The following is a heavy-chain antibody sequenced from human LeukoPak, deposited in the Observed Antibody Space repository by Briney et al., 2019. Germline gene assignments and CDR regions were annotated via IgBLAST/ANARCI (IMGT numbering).Heavy chain of an antibody. V-gene: IGHV3-30*19. CDR2: ISYDGTKT. CDR3: ARDPQSDLSGTTNLDY. J-gene: IGHJ4*02. CDR1: GFTFTIYS. Sequence: PGGFLRLSCAASGFTFTIYSMHWVRQAPGKGLEWVSVISYDGTKTYFADSVTGRFTIFRDNSKNILFLQMNSLRPDDTALYYCARDPQSDLSGTTNLDYWGQGTLVTVSS. D-gene: IGHD1-7*01.